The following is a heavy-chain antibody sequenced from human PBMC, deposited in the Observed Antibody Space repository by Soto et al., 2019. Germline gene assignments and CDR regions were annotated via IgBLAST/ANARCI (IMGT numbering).Heavy chain of an antibody. CDR1: GVAFSTSA. Sequence: QTQLLQSGPEVKKPGTSVKVSCRASGVAFSTSAVQWVRQARGQRLEWIGWIVVGTADTNYAQKFQERVTITTDSSTNTAYLELGSLLFDCTAVYSCAASTRSPHYYYGMDVWGQGTTVTVSS. J-gene: IGHJ6*02. CDR3: AASTRSPHYYYGMDV. CDR2: IVVGTADT. V-gene: IGHV1-58*03.